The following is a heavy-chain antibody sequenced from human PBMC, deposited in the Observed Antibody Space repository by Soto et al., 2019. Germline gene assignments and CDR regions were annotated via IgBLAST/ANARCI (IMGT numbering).Heavy chain of an antibody. CDR3: ARDQGGEFLKGSGMDV. V-gene: IGHV4-59*01. J-gene: IGHJ6*02. D-gene: IGHD3-10*01. CDR2: IYYSGET. Sequence: QVQLQESGPGLVKPSETLSLTCTVSGDSISRYYWSWIRLSPGKGLEWIGYIYYSGETNYNPSVKSRVTISVDRTTYPFSLKLSSVTAADTAVYYCARDQGGEFLKGSGMDVWGQGTTVTVSS. CDR1: GDSISRYY.